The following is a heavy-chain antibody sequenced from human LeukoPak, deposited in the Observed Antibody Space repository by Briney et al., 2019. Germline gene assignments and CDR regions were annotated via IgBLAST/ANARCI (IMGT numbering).Heavy chain of an antibody. CDR3: VREFDC. CDR2: IKEDGSEK. J-gene: IGHJ4*02. V-gene: IGHV3-7*01. Sequence: GGSLRLSCAASGFSFSRSWMSWVRQAPGKGLEWVANIKEDGSEKQYVDSVKGRFTISRDNAKNSLYLQMNSLRAEDTAVYFCVREFDCCGQGALVTVSS. CDR1: GFSFSRSW.